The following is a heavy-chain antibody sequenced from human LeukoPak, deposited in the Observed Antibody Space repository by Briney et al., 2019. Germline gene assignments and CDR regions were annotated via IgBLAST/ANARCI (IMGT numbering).Heavy chain of an antibody. CDR3: AKAPPGRKVVKYYFDY. V-gene: IGHV3-30-3*01. CDR1: GFTFSSYA. J-gene: IGHJ4*02. CDR2: ISYDGSNK. Sequence: GRSLRLSCAASGFTFSSYAMHWVRQAPGKGLEWVAVISYDGSNKYYADSVKGRFTISRDNSKNTLYLQMNSLRAEDTAVYYCAKAPPGRKVVKYYFDYWGQGTLVTVSS. D-gene: IGHD1-14*01.